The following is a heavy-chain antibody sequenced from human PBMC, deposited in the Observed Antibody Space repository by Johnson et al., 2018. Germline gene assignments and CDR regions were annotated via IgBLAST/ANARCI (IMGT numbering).Heavy chain of an antibody. J-gene: IGHJ1*01. CDR2: IYSGGST. CDR3: SRGPAPWVTPEYFQH. D-gene: IGHD4-23*01. V-gene: IGHV3-66*02. CDR1: GFTVSSNY. Sequence: VQLVESGGGLVQPGGSLRLSCAASGFTVSSNYMSWVRQAPGKGLEWVSVIYSGGSTYYADSVKGRFTIPRDNSKNTLYLQMNSLGAEDTAVYDRSRGPAPWVTPEYFQHWGQGTRVTVSS.